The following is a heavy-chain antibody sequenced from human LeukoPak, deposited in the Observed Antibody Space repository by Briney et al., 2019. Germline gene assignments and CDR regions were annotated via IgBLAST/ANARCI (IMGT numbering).Heavy chain of an antibody. V-gene: IGHV4-38-2*01. D-gene: IGHD5-18*01. CDR3: ARVGYSYGSYYYYSYMDD. CDR1: GYSISSGYY. Sequence: SETLSLTRAVSGYSISSGYYWGWIRQPPGKGLEWIGSIYHSGSTYYNPSLKSRVTISVDTSKNQFSLKLSSVTAADTAVYYCARVGYSYGSYYYYSYMDDWGKGTTVTVSS. CDR2: IYHSGST. J-gene: IGHJ6*03.